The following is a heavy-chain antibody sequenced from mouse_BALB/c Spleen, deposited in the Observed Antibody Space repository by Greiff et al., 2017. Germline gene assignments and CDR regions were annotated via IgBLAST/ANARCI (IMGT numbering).Heavy chain of an antibody. J-gene: IGHJ3*01. CDR1: GFTFSSYA. CDR2: ISSGGSYT. D-gene: IGHD3-3*01. V-gene: IGHV5-9-4*01. Sequence: EVQVVESGGGLVKPGGSLKLSCAASGFTFSSYAMSWVRQSPEKRLEWVAEISSGGSYTYYPDTVTGRFTISRDNAKNTLYLEMSSLRSEDTAMYYCAREEGTGGFAYWGQGTLVTVSA. CDR3: AREEGTGGFAY.